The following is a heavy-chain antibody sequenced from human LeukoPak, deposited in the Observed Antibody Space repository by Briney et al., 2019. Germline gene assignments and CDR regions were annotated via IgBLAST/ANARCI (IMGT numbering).Heavy chain of an antibody. J-gene: IGHJ4*02. D-gene: IGHD4-17*01. CDR1: GFTFSSYW. Sequence: GGSLRLSCAASGFTFSSYWIHWVRQGPGKGLVWVSRINTDGSSTIYADSVKGRFTISRDNAKNTLYLQMNSLRAEDTAMYYCARRGYGDYAPFDYWGQGTLVTVSS. CDR3: ARRGYGDYAPFDY. CDR2: INTDGSST. V-gene: IGHV3-74*01.